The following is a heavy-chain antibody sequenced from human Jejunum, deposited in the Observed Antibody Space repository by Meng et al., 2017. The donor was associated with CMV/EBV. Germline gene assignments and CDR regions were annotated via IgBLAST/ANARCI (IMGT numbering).Heavy chain of an antibody. Sequence: QVQRVELGGRVVQLGGSLGLSWVTSGISFSNSGRHWVRQAPGKGLEWVVFIRNDGSEIYYVDSVKGRFTISRDNSKNTVYLQMTSLRVEDTGVYYCVKDKGRTALDYWGQGSLVTVSS. J-gene: IGHJ4*02. V-gene: IGHV3-30*02. D-gene: IGHD3-10*01. CDR2: IRNDGSEI. CDR1: GISFSNSG. CDR3: VKDKGRTALDY.